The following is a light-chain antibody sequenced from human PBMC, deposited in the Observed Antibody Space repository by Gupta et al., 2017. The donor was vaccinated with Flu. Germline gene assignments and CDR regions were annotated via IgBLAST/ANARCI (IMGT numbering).Light chain of an antibody. Sequence: DIQMPQSPSTLSASVGDRVTITCRASQSISSWLAWYQQKAGKAPKLLIYKASSLESGVPSRFSGSGSGTEFTLTISSLQPDDFATYHCQQYNSDSSFGQGTRLEIK. V-gene: IGKV1-5*03. J-gene: IGKJ2*03. CDR2: KAS. CDR3: QQYNSDSS. CDR1: QSISSW.